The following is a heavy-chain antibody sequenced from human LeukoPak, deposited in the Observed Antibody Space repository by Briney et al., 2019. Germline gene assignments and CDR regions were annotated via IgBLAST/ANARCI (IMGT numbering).Heavy chain of an antibody. CDR3: AREAYCGGDCYSGFDY. CDR2: IYHSGST. Sequence: SETLSLTCTVSGYSISSGYYWGWIRQPPGKGLEWIGSIYHSGSTYYNPSLKSRVTISVDTSKNQFSLKLSSVTAADTAVYYCAREAYCGGDCYSGFDYWGQGTLVTVSS. J-gene: IGHJ4*02. CDR1: GYSISSGYY. D-gene: IGHD2-21*02. V-gene: IGHV4-38-2*02.